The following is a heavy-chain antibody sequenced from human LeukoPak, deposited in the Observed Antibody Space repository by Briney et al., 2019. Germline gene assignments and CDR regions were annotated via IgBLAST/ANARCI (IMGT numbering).Heavy chain of an antibody. CDR3: ARDPNYYYDSSGYYPAPYYFDY. CDR2: TYYRSKWYN. Sequence: SQTLSLTCAISGDSVSSNSAAWNWIRQSPSRGLEWLGRTYYRSKWYNDYAVSVKSRITINPDTSKNQFSLQLNSVTPEDTAVYYCARDPNYYYDSSGYYPAPYYFDYWGQGTLVTVSS. CDR1: GDSVSSNSAA. D-gene: IGHD3-22*01. J-gene: IGHJ4*02. V-gene: IGHV6-1*01.